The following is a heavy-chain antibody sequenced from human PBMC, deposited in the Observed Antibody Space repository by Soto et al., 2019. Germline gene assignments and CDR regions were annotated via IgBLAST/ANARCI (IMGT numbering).Heavy chain of an antibody. V-gene: IGHV4-61*01. D-gene: IGHD1-26*01. J-gene: IGHJ4*02. CDR3: ATIGIVGATSVDY. Sequence: PSETLSLTCTVSGGSVSSRSYYWSWIRQAPGKGLEWIGYISTSGSTNHDPSLKSRVTVSVDTSKNQFSLKLSSVTAADTAVYYCATIGIVGATSVDYWGQGILVTVS. CDR2: ISTSGST. CDR1: GGSVSSRSYY.